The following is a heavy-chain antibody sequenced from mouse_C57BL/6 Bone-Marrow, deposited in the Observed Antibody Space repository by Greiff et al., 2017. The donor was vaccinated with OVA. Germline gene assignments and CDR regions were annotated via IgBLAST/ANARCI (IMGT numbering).Heavy chain of an antibody. Sequence: VQLKESGAELVKPGASVKISCKASGYAFSSYWMNWVKQRPGKSLEWIGQIYPGDGDTNYNGKFKGKATLTADKSSSTAYMQLSSLTSEDSAVYFCASGGYDSMFAYWGQGTLVTVSA. D-gene: IGHD2-4*01. CDR2: IYPGDGDT. V-gene: IGHV1-80*01. CDR3: ASGGYDSMFAY. CDR1: GYAFSSYW. J-gene: IGHJ3*01.